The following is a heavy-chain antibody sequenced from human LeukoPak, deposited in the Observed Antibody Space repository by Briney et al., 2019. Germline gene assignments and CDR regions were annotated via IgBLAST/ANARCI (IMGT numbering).Heavy chain of an antibody. Sequence: GGSLRLSCAASGFTFSSYWMSWVRQAPGKGLEWVSAISGSGGSTYYADSVKGRFTISRDNSKNTLYLQMNSLRAEDTAVYYCAKDRSVVVPAATFDYWGQGTLVTVSS. V-gene: IGHV3-23*01. D-gene: IGHD2-2*01. CDR1: GFTFSSYW. CDR3: AKDRSVVVPAATFDY. CDR2: ISGSGGST. J-gene: IGHJ4*02.